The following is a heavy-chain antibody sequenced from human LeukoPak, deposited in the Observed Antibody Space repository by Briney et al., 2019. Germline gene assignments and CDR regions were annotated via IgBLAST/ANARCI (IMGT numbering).Heavy chain of an antibody. J-gene: IGHJ3*02. CDR1: GGSISSGGYY. Sequence: NASETLSLTCTVSGGSISSGGYYWSWIRQHPGKGLEWIGYIYYSGSTYYNPSLKSRVTISVDTSKNQFSLKLSSVTAADTAVYYCARDYSNYFHAFDIWGQGTMVTVSS. CDR3: ARDYSNYFHAFDI. CDR2: IYYSGST. V-gene: IGHV4-31*03. D-gene: IGHD4-11*01.